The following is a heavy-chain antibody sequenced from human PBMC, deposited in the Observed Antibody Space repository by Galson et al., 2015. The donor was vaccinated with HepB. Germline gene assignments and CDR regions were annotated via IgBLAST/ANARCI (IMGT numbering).Heavy chain of an antibody. CDR3: VRGPLLSGSYYYFFDY. D-gene: IGHD1-26*01. Sequence: SVKVSCKASGYTFTSYYMHWVRQAPGQGLEWVGIINPSGASSITYAQKFQGRVIVTRDTSTSTVYMELSSLRSEDTAVYFCVRGPLLSGSYYYFFDYWGQGTLVTVSS. V-gene: IGHV1-46*01. CDR2: INPSGASSI. J-gene: IGHJ4*02. CDR1: GYTFTSYY.